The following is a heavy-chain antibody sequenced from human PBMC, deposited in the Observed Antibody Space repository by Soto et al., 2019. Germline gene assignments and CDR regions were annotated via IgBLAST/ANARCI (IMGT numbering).Heavy chain of an antibody. D-gene: IGHD3-22*01. V-gene: IGHV1-18*01. CDR3: XTVAPTDSDYYYSGMDV. CDR2: ISTYTGNT. Sequence: QVELVQSGAEVKKPGASVKVSCKTSGYMFISWVRQAPGQGLEWMGWISTYTGNTDYAQKFQGRVTMTTDTSTSTGYMELRSLTSDDTAVYXXXTVAPTDSDYYYSGMDVWGQGTT. CDR1: GYMF. J-gene: IGHJ6*02.